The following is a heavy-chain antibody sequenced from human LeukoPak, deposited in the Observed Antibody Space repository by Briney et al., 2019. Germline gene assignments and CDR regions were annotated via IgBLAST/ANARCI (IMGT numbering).Heavy chain of an antibody. Sequence: GGSLRLSCAASGFTFSSYAMSWVRQAPGKGLEWVSAISGSGGSTYYADSVKGRFTISRDNSKNTLHLQMNSLRAEDTAVYYCAKDGAVGATLDYFDYWGQGTLVTVSS. CDR1: GFTFSSYA. CDR3: AKDGAVGATLDYFDY. CDR2: ISGSGGST. V-gene: IGHV3-23*01. J-gene: IGHJ4*02. D-gene: IGHD1-26*01.